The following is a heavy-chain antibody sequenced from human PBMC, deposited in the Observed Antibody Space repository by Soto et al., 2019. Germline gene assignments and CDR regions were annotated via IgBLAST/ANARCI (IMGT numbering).Heavy chain of an antibody. CDR3: ARGEQYSGRIFDY. CDR2: TYYRSKWYY. CDR1: GDSVSSNSAG. Sequence: PSQTLSLTCAITGDSVSSNSAGWSWVRQSPSRGLEWLGRTYYRSKWYYEYAVSVRGRITINPDTSKNQYSLQLNSVTPEDTAVYFCARGEQYSGRIFDYCGQGTLGTVS. J-gene: IGHJ4*01. D-gene: IGHD1-26*01. V-gene: IGHV6-1*01.